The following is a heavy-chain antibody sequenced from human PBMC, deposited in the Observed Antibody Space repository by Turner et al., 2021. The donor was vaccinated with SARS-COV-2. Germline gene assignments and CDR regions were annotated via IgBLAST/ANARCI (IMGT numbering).Heavy chain of an antibody. V-gene: IGHV3-23*01. D-gene: IGHD3-16*01. Sequence: EVQLLESGGGLVQPGGSLRLSCAASGITSTSYSMSWVRQAPGKGLEWVSSISGSGVTTYYADSVKGRFTISRESFNNMVYLQMNSLRADDMAVYYCAKGGWGAFDYWGQGILVIVSS. CDR2: ISGSGVTT. CDR1: GITSTSYS. J-gene: IGHJ4*02. CDR3: AKGGWGAFDY.